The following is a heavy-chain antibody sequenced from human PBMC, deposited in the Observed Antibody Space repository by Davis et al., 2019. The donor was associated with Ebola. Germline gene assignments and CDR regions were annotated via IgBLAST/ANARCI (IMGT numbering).Heavy chain of an antibody. Sequence: MPSETLSLTCTVSGVSISTSYWSWIRQPPGKGLEWIGYIYYRGSTNYNSSLKSRVTISLDMSKNQFSLKLSSVTAADTAVYYCARAYGGYCSGGNCYQYVYFDYWGQGTLVTVSS. CDR1: GVSISTSY. CDR3: ARAYGGYCSGGNCYQYVYFDY. J-gene: IGHJ4*02. V-gene: IGHV4-59*01. CDR2: IYYRGST. D-gene: IGHD2-15*01.